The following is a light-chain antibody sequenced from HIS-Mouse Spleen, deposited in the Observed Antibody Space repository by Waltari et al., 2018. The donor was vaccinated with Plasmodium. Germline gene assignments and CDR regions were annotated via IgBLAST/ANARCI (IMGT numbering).Light chain of an antibody. CDR2: QDS. J-gene: IGLJ3*02. CDR3: QAWDSSTAV. Sequence: SYELTQPPSVSLSPGQPASITFSVDKLGDTYACWYQQKPGQSPVLVIYQDSKRPSGIPERFSGSNSGNTATLTISGTQAMDEADYYCQAWDSSTAVFGGGTKLTVL. CDR1: KLGDTY. V-gene: IGLV3-1*01.